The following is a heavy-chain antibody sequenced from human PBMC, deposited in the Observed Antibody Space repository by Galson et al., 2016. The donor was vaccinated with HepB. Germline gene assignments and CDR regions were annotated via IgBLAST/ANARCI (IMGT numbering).Heavy chain of an antibody. Sequence: SLRLSCAASGFTFSTYSMNWVRQTPGKGLEWVSSISSSSAYKYYADSVEGRFTISRDNAKKSLYLEMNSLKDEDTGLYFCARDGVLRFLGYTWYFDLWGRGTMVCVAA. D-gene: IGHD3-3*01. J-gene: IGHJ2*01. CDR1: GFTFSTYS. V-gene: IGHV3-21*01. CDR2: ISSSSAYK. CDR3: ARDGVLRFLGYTWYFDL.